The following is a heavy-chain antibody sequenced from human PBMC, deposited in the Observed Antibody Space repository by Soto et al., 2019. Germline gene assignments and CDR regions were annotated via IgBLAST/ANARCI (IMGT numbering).Heavy chain of an antibody. Sequence: GGSLRLSCAASGFTFSSYWMSWVRQAPGKGLEWVANIKQDGSEKYYVDSVKGRFTISRDNAKNSLYLQMNSLRAEDTAVYYCARGLGYCSSTSCHYYMDVWGKGTTVTVSS. V-gene: IGHV3-7*01. CDR1: GFTFSSYW. J-gene: IGHJ6*03. CDR3: ARGLGYCSSTSCHYYMDV. CDR2: IKQDGSEK. D-gene: IGHD2-2*01.